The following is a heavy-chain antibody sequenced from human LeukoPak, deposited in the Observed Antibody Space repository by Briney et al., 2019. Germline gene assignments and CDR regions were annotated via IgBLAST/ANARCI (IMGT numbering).Heavy chain of an antibody. D-gene: IGHD3-10*01. CDR3: ARDNVLLWFGELLNYMDV. CDR1: GFTFSDYY. CDR2: ISSSGSTI. V-gene: IGHV3-11*04. Sequence: GGSLRLSCAASGFTFSDYYMSWIRQAPGKGLEWVSYISSSGSTIYYADSVKGRFTISRDNAKNSLYLQMNSLRAEDTAVYYCARDNVLLWFGELLNYMDVWGKGTTVTISS. J-gene: IGHJ6*03.